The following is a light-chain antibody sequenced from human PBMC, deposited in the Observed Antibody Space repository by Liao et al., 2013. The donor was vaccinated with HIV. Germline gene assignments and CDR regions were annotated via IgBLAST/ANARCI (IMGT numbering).Light chain of an antibody. J-gene: IGLJ2*01. CDR3: QAWDSSTVV. CDR1: NIGSKN. CDR2: YGS. V-gene: IGLV3-21*01. Sequence: SYVLTQPPSVSVAPGKTARITCGGNNIGSKNVHWYQQKPGQAPMLLIYYGSDRPSGIPERFSGSNYGNTATLTISGTQAMDEADYYCQAWDSSTVVFGGGTKLTVL.